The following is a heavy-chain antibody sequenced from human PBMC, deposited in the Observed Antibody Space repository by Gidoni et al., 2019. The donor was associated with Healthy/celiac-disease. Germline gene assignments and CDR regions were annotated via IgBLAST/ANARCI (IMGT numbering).Heavy chain of an antibody. J-gene: IGHJ6*02. CDR3: AKDMKDSISSGRGGDYYYGMDV. D-gene: IGHD6-6*01. CDR1: GLTFDDYA. V-gene: IGHV3-43D*03. Sequence: EVQLVESGGVVVQPGGSLRLSCAASGLTFDDYAMHWVRQAPGKSLELVSLISWDVGSTYYADSVKGRFTISRDNSKNSLYLQMNSLRAEDTALYYCAKDMKDSISSGRGGDYYYGMDVWGQGTTVTVSS. CDR2: ISWDVGST.